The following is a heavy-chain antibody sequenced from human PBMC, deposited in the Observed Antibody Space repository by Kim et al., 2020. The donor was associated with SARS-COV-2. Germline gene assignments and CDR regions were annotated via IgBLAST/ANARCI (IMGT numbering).Heavy chain of an antibody. CDR2: ISSSSSYT. D-gene: IGHD5-18*01. CDR3: ARVQGELWSIKYYYYGMDV. J-gene: IGHJ6*02. Sequence: GGSLRLSCAASGFTFSDCYMSWIRQAPGKGLEWVSYISSSSSYTNYADSVKGRFTISRDNAKNSLYLQMNSLRAEDTAVYYCARVQGELWSIKYYYYGMDVWGQGTTVTVSS. V-gene: IGHV3-11*05. CDR1: GFTFSDCY.